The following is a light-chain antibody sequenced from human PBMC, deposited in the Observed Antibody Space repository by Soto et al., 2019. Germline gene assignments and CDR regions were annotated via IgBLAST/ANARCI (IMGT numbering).Light chain of an antibody. Sequence: QSVLTQPASLSWSPGQSITISCTGTSSDVGGYDYVSWYQHHPGKAPKLMIYDVSNRPSGVSNRFSGSKSGNTASLTISGLQAEDEADYYCSSYTSSSLYVFGTGTKVTVL. V-gene: IGLV2-14*03. CDR2: DVS. CDR3: SSYTSSSLYV. J-gene: IGLJ1*01. CDR1: SSDVGGYDY.